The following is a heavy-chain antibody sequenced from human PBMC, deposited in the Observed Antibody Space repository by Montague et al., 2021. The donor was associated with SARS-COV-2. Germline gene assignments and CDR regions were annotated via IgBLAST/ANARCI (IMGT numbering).Heavy chain of an antibody. V-gene: IGHV6-1*01. CDR3: ASAFYGDHWAFDV. Sequence: CAISGDSVSSTSASWNWIRQSPSRGLEWLGRTYYRSWWRSQYPGSLESRITISGDTSKYQFSLQLNSVTPEGTAVYYCASAFYGDHWAFDVWGQGTMVTVSS. CDR2: TYYRSWWRS. CDR1: GDSVSSTSAS. D-gene: IGHD3-3*02. J-gene: IGHJ3*01.